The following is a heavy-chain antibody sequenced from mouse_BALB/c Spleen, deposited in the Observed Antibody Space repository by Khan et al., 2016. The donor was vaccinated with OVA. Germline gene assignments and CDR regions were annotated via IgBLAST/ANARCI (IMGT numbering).Heavy chain of an antibody. Sequence: VQLKESGPGLVKPSQSLSLTCTVTGYSITSGYAWNWIRQFPGNKLEWMGYISYSGVTSYTPSLKSRISITRDTSKNQFFLQLNSVTNEDTATXYCARGNYSGYYFDYWGQGTTLTVSS. CDR3: ARGNYSGYYFDY. V-gene: IGHV3-2*02. CDR2: ISYSGVT. D-gene: IGHD1-1*01. CDR1: GYSITSGYA. J-gene: IGHJ2*01.